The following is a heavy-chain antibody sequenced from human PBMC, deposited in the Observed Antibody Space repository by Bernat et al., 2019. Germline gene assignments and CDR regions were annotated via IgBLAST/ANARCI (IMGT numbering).Heavy chain of an antibody. Sequence: QVQLVQSGAEVKKPGASVKVSCKASGYTFTSYYMHWVRQATGQGLEWMGWMNPNSGNTGYAQKFQGRVTMTRNTSISTAYMELSSLRSEDTAVYYCARGLGPRGLGWFDPWGQGTLVTVSS. J-gene: IGHJ5*02. V-gene: IGHV1-8*02. CDR1: GYTFTSYY. CDR3: ARGLGPRGLGWFDP. D-gene: IGHD3-16*01. CDR2: MNPNSGNT.